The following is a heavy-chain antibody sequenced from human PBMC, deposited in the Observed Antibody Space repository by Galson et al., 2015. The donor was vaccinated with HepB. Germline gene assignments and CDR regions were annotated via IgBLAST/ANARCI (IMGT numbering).Heavy chain of an antibody. Sequence: SLRLSCAASGFTFSSYAMSWVRQAPGKGLEWVSAISGSGGSKYYADSVKGRFTISRDNAKNTLYLQMNSLRVEDTAVYYCAKGGDYDFWSGYSTTFDPWGQGTLVTVS. CDR1: GFTFSSYA. D-gene: IGHD3-3*01. V-gene: IGHV3-23*01. CDR2: ISGSGGSK. CDR3: AKGGDYDFWSGYSTTFDP. J-gene: IGHJ5*02.